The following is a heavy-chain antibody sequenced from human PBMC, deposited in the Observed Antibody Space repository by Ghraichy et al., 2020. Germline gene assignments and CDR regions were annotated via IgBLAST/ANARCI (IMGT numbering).Heavy chain of an antibody. CDR2: ISYDGSNK. CDR1: GFTFSSYA. D-gene: IGHD4-11*01. V-gene: IGHV3-30-3*01. CDR3: AREPYSNGTEGYYYYGMDV. J-gene: IGHJ6*02. Sequence: GGSLRLSCAASGFTFSSYAMHWVRQAPGKGLEWVAVISYDGSNKYYADSVKGRFTISRDNSKNTLYLQMNSLRAEDTAVYYCAREPYSNGTEGYYYYGMDVWGQGTTVTVSS.